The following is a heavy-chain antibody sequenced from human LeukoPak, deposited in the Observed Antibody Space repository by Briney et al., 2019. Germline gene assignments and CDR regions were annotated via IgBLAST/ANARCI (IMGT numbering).Heavy chain of an antibody. D-gene: IGHD5-12*01. CDR2: INDSGNT. V-gene: IGHV4-34*01. CDR1: GGSFSGYY. J-gene: IGHJ4*02. Sequence: PSETLSLTCAVYGGSFSGYYWNWIRQPPGKGLEWIGEINDSGNTNYNPSLKSRVTLSVDTTKNQFSLKLSSVTAADSAIDYCARGLGDSGYDFLVYWGQGSLVTVSS. CDR3: ARGLGDSGYDFLVY.